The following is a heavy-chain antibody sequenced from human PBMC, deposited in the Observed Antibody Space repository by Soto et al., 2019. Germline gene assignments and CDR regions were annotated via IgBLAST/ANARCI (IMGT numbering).Heavy chain of an antibody. CDR2: IYDSESA. Sequence: QVQLQESGPGLVKASQTLSLICNVSGESISSGGYYWSWIRHHPGKGLEWIGYIYDSESAYYHPSLKSRVTISMDTSKNHFAMKLSSVTAADTAVYYCARASSSSSAADYWGQGTLVTVSS. J-gene: IGHJ4*02. CDR3: ARASSSSSAADY. CDR1: GESISSGGYY. D-gene: IGHD6-6*01. V-gene: IGHV4-31*03.